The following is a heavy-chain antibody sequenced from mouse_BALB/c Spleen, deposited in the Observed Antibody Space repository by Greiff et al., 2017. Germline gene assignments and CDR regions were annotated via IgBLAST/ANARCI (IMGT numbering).Heavy chain of an antibody. CDR3: TREDDGYSGAMDY. Sequence: EVKLVESGGGLVKPGGSLKLSCAASGFTFSSYTMSWVRQTPEKRLEWVATISSGGSYTYYPDSVKGRFTISRDNAKNTLYLQMSSLKSEDTAMYYCTREDDGYSGAMDYWGQGTSVTVSS. D-gene: IGHD2-3*01. J-gene: IGHJ4*01. V-gene: IGHV5-6-4*01. CDR2: ISSGGSYT. CDR1: GFTFSSYT.